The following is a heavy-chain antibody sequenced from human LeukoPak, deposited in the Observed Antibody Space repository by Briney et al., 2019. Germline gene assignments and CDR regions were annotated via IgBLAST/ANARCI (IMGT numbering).Heavy chain of an antibody. J-gene: IGHJ6*03. Sequence: GGSLRLSCAASGFTFSSYSMNWVRQAPGKGLEWVSSISSSSSYIYYADSVKGRFTISRDNAKNSLYLQMNSLRAEDTAVYYCARVSTQAYYYMDFWGKGTTVTVSS. CDR3: ARVSTQAYYYMDF. V-gene: IGHV3-21*01. D-gene: IGHD5/OR15-5a*01. CDR1: GFTFSSYS. CDR2: ISSSSSYI.